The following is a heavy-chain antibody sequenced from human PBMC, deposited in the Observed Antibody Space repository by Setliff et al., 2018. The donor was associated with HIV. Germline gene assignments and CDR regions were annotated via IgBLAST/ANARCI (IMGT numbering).Heavy chain of an antibody. D-gene: IGHD2-2*01. CDR2: VYTTGSA. CDR1: GASFIRSRYY. V-gene: IGHV4-61*09. CDR3: ARHSGGDQLLREFDY. J-gene: IGHJ4*02. Sequence: SETLSLTCTVSGASFIRSRYYWSWIRQPAGKGLEWIGHVYTTGSASYNPSLESRVTILEALSKNQFSLELSSVTAADTAIFYCARHSGGDQLLREFDYWGQGTLVTVSS.